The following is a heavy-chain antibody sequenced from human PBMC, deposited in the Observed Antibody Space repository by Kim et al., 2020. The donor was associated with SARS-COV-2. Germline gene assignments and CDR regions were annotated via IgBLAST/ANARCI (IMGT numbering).Heavy chain of an antibody. Sequence: SETLSLTCAVSGGSISSGGYSWSWIRQPPGKGLEWIGYIYYSGSTYYNPSLKSRVTISVDRSKNQFSLKLSSVTAADTAVYYCARGDYGGNSDYWGQGTLVTVSS. V-gene: IGHV4-30-2*01. CDR2: IYYSGST. CDR1: GGSISSGGYS. J-gene: IGHJ4*02. CDR3: ARGDYGGNSDY. D-gene: IGHD4-17*01.